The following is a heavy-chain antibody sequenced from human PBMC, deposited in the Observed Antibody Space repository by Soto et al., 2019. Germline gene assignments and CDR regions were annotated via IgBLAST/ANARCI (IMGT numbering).Heavy chain of an antibody. V-gene: IGHV3-33*01. D-gene: IGHD3-3*01. Sequence: GGSLRLSCAASGCSFMNYGMHWVRQAPGKGLEWVALIWYDGSNKYYVDSVKGRFTISRDNSKNTLELQMNSLRAEDTAVYYCARDIHYDFWSGYYPDYWGQGTQVTSPQ. J-gene: IGHJ4*02. CDR3: ARDIHYDFWSGYYPDY. CDR1: GCSFMNYG. CDR2: IWYDGSNK.